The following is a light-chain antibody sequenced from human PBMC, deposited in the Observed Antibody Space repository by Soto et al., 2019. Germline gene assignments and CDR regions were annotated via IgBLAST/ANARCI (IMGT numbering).Light chain of an antibody. CDR1: SGSVSTSYY. J-gene: IGLJ2*01. Sequence: QTVVTQEPSFSVSPGGTVTLTCGLSSGSVSTSYYPSWYQQTPGQAPRTIIYSTNTRSSGVPDRFSGSILGNKAALTTTGAQADDESDYYCVLYMGSGISVFGGGTKVTVL. V-gene: IGLV8-61*01. CDR2: STN. CDR3: VLYMGSGISV.